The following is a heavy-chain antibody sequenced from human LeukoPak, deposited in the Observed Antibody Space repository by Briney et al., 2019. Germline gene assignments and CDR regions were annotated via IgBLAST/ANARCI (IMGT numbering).Heavy chain of an antibody. CDR2: ISGRGGNT. CDR1: GFTFSSYA. V-gene: IGHV3-23*01. D-gene: IGHD6-19*01. J-gene: IGHJ4*02. Sequence: GGSLRLSCAASGFTFSSYAMCWVRQAPGEGLEWVSEISGRGGNTYSADSVKGGFAISRDYTKNTLYLQMNSLRGEDTAVYYCERDWGYSSGWYYGYYWGQGTLVTVSS. CDR3: ERDWGYSSGWYYGYY.